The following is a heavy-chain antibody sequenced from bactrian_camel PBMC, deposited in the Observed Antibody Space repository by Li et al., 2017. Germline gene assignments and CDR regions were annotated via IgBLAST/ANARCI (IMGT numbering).Heavy chain of an antibody. D-gene: IGHD1*01. J-gene: IGHJ6*01. CDR3: AADTGHMSLLITGVPSEFGF. CDR2: ITTGGNTT. CDR1: GYIYSADYC. Sequence: VQLVESGGGSVQAGGSLRLSCAASGYIYSADYCMAWFRQAPGKEREGVAAITTGGNTTYYTDPVKGRFTISGDSASHTVYLQMNDLKPEDTAMYYCAADTGHMSLLITGVPSEFGFWGQGTQVTVS. V-gene: IGHV3S40*01.